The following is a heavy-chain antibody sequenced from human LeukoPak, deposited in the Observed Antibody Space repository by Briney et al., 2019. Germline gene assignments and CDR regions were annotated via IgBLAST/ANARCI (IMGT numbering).Heavy chain of an antibody. Sequence: EASVKVSCKASGYTFTSYGISWVRQAPGQGLEWMEWISAYNGNTNYAQKLQGRVTMTTDTSTSTAYMELRSLRSDDTAVYYCARDCSGGSCYWGIWGQGTMVTVSS. CDR3: ARDCSGGSCYWGI. CDR1: GYTFTSYG. D-gene: IGHD2-15*01. CDR2: ISAYNGNT. V-gene: IGHV1-18*01. J-gene: IGHJ3*02.